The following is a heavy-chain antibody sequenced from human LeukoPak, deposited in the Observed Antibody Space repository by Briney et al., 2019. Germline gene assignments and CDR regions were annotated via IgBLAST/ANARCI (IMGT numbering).Heavy chain of an antibody. V-gene: IGHV4-59*01. CDR1: GGSINSYY. CDR2: TFYSGST. J-gene: IGHJ4*02. Sequence: PSETLSLTCNVSGGSINSYYWSWIRQPPGKRLEWIGYTFYSGSTDYNPSLKSRVTMSLDTPKNQFSLKLTSVTATDTAVYYCARVPGVVTGSYCFDSWGQGTLVTVSS. CDR3: ARVPGVVTGSYCFDS. D-gene: IGHD2-21*02.